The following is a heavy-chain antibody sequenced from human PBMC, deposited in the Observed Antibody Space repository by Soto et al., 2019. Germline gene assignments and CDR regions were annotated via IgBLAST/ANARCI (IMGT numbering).Heavy chain of an antibody. Sequence: QVQLVQSGAEVKKPGSSVKVSCKASGGTFSTYAISWVRQAPGQGLEWMGGIIAILGTANYAQKFQGRVTITAAESTRTAYRELSSVRCEDTAVYCCARVRQLELGGFDYWGQGTLVTVSS. CDR2: IIAILGTA. CDR1: GGTFSTYA. CDR3: ARVRQLELGGFDY. V-gene: IGHV1-69*11. J-gene: IGHJ4*02. D-gene: IGHD1-7*01.